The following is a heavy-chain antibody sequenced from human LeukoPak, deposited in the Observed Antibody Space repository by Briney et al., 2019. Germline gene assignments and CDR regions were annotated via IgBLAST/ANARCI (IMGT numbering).Heavy chain of an antibody. CDR3: ARENGLTGTTSHKKMKYYYYYMDV. CDR1: GVSISSSSYY. Sequence: PSETLSLTCTVSGVSISSSSYYWGWIRQPPGKGLEWIGSIYYSGSTYYNPSLKSRVTISVDTSKNQFSLKLSSVTAADTAVYYCARENGLTGTTSHKKMKYYYYYMDVWGKGTTVTVSS. D-gene: IGHD1-7*01. CDR2: IYYSGST. J-gene: IGHJ6*03. V-gene: IGHV4-39*07.